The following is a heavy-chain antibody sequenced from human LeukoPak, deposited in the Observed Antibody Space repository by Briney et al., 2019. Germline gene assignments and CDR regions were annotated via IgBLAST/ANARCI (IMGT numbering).Heavy chain of an antibody. D-gene: IGHD3-10*01. CDR1: GFTFCRYA. CDR2: ICGSGGST. V-gene: IGHV3-23*01. J-gene: IGHJ5*02. CDR3: AKSRYNRSGSYPFDP. Sequence: GGSLSLSCAPSGFTFCRYAVIGVPQAPGTGRECVSAICGSGGSTYYTDSVKGRFTISRDNPKNTLDLQINSLRAEDTAVYYCAKSRYNRSGSYPFDPWGEGTLVTVPS.